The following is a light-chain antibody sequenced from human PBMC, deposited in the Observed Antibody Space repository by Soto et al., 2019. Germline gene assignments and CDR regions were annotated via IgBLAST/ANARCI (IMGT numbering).Light chain of an antibody. J-gene: IGKJ1*01. CDR1: QSVSRN. CDR3: QQYNNWLRT. CDR2: GAS. V-gene: IGKV3-15*01. Sequence: EIVMTQSPATLSVSPGERATLSCRASQSVSRNFAWYQQKPGQAPRLLIYGASTRATGIPARFSGSGSGTEFTRTISSLQSEDFAVYYCQQYNNWLRTFGQGTKVEIK.